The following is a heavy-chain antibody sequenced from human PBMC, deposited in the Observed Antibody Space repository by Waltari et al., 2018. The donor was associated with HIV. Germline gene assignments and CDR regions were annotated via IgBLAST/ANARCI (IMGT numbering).Heavy chain of an antibody. D-gene: IGHD2-15*01. CDR2: IDPTGTT. Sequence: QVQLQESGPGLVKPSQTLSLTCTVSGGSISSGTSYWTWIRQPAGKGLEWIGRIDPTGTTKYNPCLKSRVTISVDTSNNQFSLKLTSVTVADTALYYCAREGCSGGSCYRYYYYYYGLDVWGQGTTVTVSS. J-gene: IGHJ6*02. CDR3: AREGCSGGSCYRYYYYYYGLDV. CDR1: GGSISSGTSY. V-gene: IGHV4-61*02.